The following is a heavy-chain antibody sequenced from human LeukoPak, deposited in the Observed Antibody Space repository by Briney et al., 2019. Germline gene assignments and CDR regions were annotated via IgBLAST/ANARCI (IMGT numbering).Heavy chain of an antibody. D-gene: IGHD3-10*01. CDR3: ARDFGSRGSGTLYYFDC. V-gene: IGHV3-7*01. J-gene: IGHJ4*02. CDR1: GFTFSKYW. Sequence: GGSLRLSCAASGFTFSKYWMSWVRQAPGKGLEWVANIKPDGSEKYYVDSVKGRFTISSDNAKTSLFLQMDSLRDEDTAVYYCARDFGSRGSGTLYYFDCWGQGTLVTVSS. CDR2: IKPDGSEK.